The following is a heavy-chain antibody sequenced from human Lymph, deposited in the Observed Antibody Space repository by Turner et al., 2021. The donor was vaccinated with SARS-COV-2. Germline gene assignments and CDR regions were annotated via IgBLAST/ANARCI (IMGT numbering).Heavy chain of an antibody. D-gene: IGHD3-3*01. J-gene: IGHJ6*02. V-gene: IGHV1-2*02. CDR2: INPNRGGT. Sequence: QVQLVQSGAEVKKPGASVKVSCKASGYTFTGYYMHWVRQAPGQGLEWMGWINPNRGGTNDAQKFQGRVTMTRDTSISTAYMELSRLRSDDTAVYYCARDVERYNDFWSGYSGGYGLDVWGQGTTVTVSS. CDR3: ARDVERYNDFWSGYSGGYGLDV. CDR1: GYTFTGYY.